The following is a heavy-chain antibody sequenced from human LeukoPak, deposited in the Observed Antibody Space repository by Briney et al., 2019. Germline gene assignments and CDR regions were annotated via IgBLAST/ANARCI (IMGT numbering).Heavy chain of an antibody. CDR2: IYYSGST. Sequence: PSETLSLTCAVYGGSFSGYYWSWIRQPPGKGLEWIGYIYYSGSTNYNPSLKSRVTISVDTSKNQFSLKLSSVTAADTAVYYCARHPLNYDSSGYYSLYFDYWGQGTLVTVSS. CDR1: GGSFSGYY. CDR3: ARHPLNYDSSGYYSLYFDY. D-gene: IGHD3-22*01. J-gene: IGHJ4*02. V-gene: IGHV4-59*08.